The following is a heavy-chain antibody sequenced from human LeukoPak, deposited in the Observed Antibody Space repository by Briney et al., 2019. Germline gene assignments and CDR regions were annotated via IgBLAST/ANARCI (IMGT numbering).Heavy chain of an antibody. Sequence: SGTLSLTCTISGDSINIKNWWSWVRQPPGKGLEWIGEIYHRGNTHYNPSLKSRVTISVDKSKNQFSLKLSSVTAADTAMYYCARIPFYGFDPWGQGTLVTVPS. D-gene: IGHD3-3*02. J-gene: IGHJ5*02. CDR1: GDSINIKNW. CDR3: ARIPFYGFDP. V-gene: IGHV4-4*02. CDR2: IYHRGNT.